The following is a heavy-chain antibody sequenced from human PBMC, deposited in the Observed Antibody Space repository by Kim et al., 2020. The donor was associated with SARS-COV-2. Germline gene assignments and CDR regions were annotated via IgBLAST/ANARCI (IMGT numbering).Heavy chain of an antibody. J-gene: IGHJ4*02. CDR2: IKDDGSEK. V-gene: IGHV3-7*03. CDR3: ARDAY. CDR1: GFTFNNYW. Sequence: GGSLRLSCAASGFTFNNYWMSWVRQAPGKGLEWVANIKDDGSEKYYVESVEGRFSISRDNAQNSMYLQMNSLRAEDTAVYYCARDAYWGQGTLVTVSS.